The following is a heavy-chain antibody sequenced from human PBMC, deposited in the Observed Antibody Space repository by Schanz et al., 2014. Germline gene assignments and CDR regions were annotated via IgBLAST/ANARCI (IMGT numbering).Heavy chain of an antibody. J-gene: IGHJ3*02. Sequence: QVQLVESGGGVVQPGRSLRLSCAASGFTFSSYGMHWVRQAPGKGLEWVSVIYTSGSTYYADSVRGRFTFSRDNSKNTLYLQMNSLRAEDTAVYYCARRKHAFDIWGQGTMVTVSS. CDR3: ARRKHAFDI. CDR1: GFTFSSYG. V-gene: IGHV3-NL1*01. CDR2: IYTSGST.